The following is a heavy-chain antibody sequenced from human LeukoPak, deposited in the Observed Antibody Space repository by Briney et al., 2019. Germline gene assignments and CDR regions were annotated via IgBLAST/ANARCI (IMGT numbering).Heavy chain of an antibody. CDR1: GGSINSGNYY. V-gene: IGHV4-39*01. D-gene: IGHD6-6*01. CDR2: IYYSGST. CDR3: ATSRIRAAPFDY. J-gene: IGHJ4*02. Sequence: PSETLSLTCSVSGGSINSGNYYWGWIRQPPAKGLEWIGTIYYSGSTFYNPSLKSRVTISVDTSKNQFSLKLSSVTPADTAVYYCATSRIRAAPFDYWGQGTLVTVSS.